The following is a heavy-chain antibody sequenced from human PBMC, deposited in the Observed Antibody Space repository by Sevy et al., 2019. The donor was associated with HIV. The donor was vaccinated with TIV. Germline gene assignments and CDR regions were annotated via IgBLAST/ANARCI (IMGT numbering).Heavy chain of an antibody. J-gene: IGHJ5*02. CDR2: VSDDGITD. Sequence: GGSLRLSCTASEFTFSDYAMHWVRQTPGKGLEWVAIVSDDGITDDYADSVKGRFAISRDNSRNILYLQMNSLTPDDTAVYFCVKEATAHRKIRFCFGDNCFYNWFDIWGQGVLVTVSS. V-gene: IGHV3-30*09. D-gene: IGHD1-1*01. CDR3: VKEATAHRKIRFCFGDNCFYNWFDI. CDR1: EFTFSDYA.